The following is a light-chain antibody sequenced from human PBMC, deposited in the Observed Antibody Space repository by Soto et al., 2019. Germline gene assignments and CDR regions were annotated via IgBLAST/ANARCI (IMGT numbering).Light chain of an antibody. J-gene: IGKJ2*01. CDR2: GAS. Sequence: EIVMTQSPATLSVSPGERATLSCRASQSVSSSLAWYQQKPGQAPRLLIYGASTRATGVPARFSGSGSGTEFTLTISSLQSEGFAVYYCQQYNNWYTFGQGTKLEIK. V-gene: IGKV3-15*01. CDR3: QQYNNWYT. CDR1: QSVSSS.